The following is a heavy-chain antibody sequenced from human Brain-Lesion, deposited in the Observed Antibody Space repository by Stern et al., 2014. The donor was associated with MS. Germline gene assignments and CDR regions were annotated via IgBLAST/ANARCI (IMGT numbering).Heavy chain of an antibody. D-gene: IGHD2-15*01. J-gene: IGHJ5*02. CDR1: GGSVSSTSYA. Sequence: QLVQSGPGLVKPSETLSLTCTVAGGSVSSTSYAWAWIRQPPGKGLEWIGTIYYSGNTYYSPSLKSRLTISLATPKNQFPLQLRSVTAADTAVYYCAGEEDIRYCSGGSCTGNWFDPWGQGTLVTVSS. CDR2: IYYSGNT. V-gene: IGHV4-39*01. CDR3: AGEEDIRYCSGGSCTGNWFDP.